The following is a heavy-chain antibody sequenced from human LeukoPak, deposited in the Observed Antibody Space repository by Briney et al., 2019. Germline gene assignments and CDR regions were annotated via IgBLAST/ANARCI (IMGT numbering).Heavy chain of an antibody. Sequence: SETLSLTCTVSGGSTSSYYWSWIRQPPGKGLEWIGYIYYSGSTNYNPSLKSRVTISVDTSKNQFSLELSSVTAADTAVYYCARGSLSTVLDYYYYMDVWGKGTTVTVSS. CDR3: ARGSLSTVLDYYYYMDV. V-gene: IGHV4-59*01. CDR1: GGSTSSYY. D-gene: IGHD3-10*01. J-gene: IGHJ6*03. CDR2: IYYSGST.